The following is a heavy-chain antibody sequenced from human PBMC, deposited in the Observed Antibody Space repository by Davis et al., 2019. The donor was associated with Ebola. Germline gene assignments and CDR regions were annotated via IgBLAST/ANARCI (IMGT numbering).Heavy chain of an antibody. V-gene: IGHV4-59*01. J-gene: IGHJ4*02. CDR2: IYYSGST. D-gene: IGHD2-15*01. Sequence: LRLSCTVSGGSISGYYWGWVRQPPGKGLEWIGYIYYSGSTSYNPSLQTRVTMSVDTSKNQFSLRLTSVTAADTAIYYCAREGTGYWGQGILVTVSS. CDR1: GGSISGYY. CDR3: AREGTGY.